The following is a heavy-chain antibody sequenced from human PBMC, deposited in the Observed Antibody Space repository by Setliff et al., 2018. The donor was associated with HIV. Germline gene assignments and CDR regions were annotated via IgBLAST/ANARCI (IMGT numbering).Heavy chain of an antibody. CDR1: GGSLGGYY. Sequence: SETLSLTCAVHGGSLGGYYWTWIRQPPGKGLEWIGEINESGSTNYSPSLKSRITIPLDTSNNQFSLNLTSLTAADTAVYYCARFLGWRGFDYWGQGTLVTVSS. CDR2: INESGST. D-gene: IGHD3-3*01. CDR3: ARFLGWRGFDY. V-gene: IGHV4-34*01. J-gene: IGHJ4*02.